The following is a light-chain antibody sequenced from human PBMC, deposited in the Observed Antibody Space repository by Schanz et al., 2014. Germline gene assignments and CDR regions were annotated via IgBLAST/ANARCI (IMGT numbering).Light chain of an antibody. CDR3: QQRSNWPLT. J-gene: IGKJ4*01. Sequence: EIVLTQSPDTLSLSPGERATLSCGASQNVKSTYLAWYQQKPGLAPRLLIFDTSTRATGIPDRFSGSGSGTDFTLSSSRLEPEDFAVYYCQQRSNWPLTFGGGTKVEIK. CDR2: DTS. V-gene: IGKV3D-20*02. CDR1: QNVKSTY.